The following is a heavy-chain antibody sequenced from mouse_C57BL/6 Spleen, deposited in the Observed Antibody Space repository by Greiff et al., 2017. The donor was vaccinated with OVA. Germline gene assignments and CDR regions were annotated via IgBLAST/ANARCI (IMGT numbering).Heavy chain of an antibody. D-gene: IGHD2-3*01. CDR1: GYAFTNYL. V-gene: IGHV1-54*01. CDR2: INPGSGGT. CDR3: AREGDGYYGGFAY. Sequence: VKVVESGAELVRPGTSVKVSCKASGYAFTNYLIEWVKQRPGQGLEWIGVINPGSGGTNYNEKFKGKATLTADKSSSTAYMQRSSLTSEDSAVYFCAREGDGYYGGFAYWGQGTLVTVSA. J-gene: IGHJ3*01.